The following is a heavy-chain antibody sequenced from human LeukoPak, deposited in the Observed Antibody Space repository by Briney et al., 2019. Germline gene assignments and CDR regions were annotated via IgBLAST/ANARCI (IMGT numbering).Heavy chain of an antibody. CDR3: AREGGYTTVNDY. CDR1: GFTFSSYA. J-gene: IGHJ4*02. Sequence: PGRSLRLSCAASGFTFSSYAMHWVRQAPGKGLEWVAVISYDGSNKYYADSVKGRFTISRDNSKNTLYLQMNSLRAEDTAVYYCAREGGYTTVNDYWGQGTLVTVSS. D-gene: IGHD4-17*01. CDR2: ISYDGSNK. V-gene: IGHV3-30-3*01.